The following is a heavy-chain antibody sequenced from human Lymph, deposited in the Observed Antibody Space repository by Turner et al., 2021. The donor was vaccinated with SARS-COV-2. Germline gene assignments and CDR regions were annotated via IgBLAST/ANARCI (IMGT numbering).Heavy chain of an antibody. CDR1: GVSISSSSYY. Sequence: QLQLQESGPGLVKPSETLSLTCTVSGVSISSSSYYWGWIRQPPGKGLEWTGNFFYSGSTYYNPSLKSRVTISEDTSKNQFSLKLTSVTAADTAVYYCGVGPTRWYFQHWGQGTLVTVSS. J-gene: IGHJ1*01. V-gene: IGHV4-39*01. CDR2: FFYSGST. CDR3: GVGPTRWYFQH. D-gene: IGHD1-26*01.